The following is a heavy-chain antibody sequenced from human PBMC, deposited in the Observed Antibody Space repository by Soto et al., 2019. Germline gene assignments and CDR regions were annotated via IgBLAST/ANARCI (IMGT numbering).Heavy chain of an antibody. CDR3: AKDRGIGCSGGSCYSIYYYYGMDV. V-gene: IGHV3-30*18. J-gene: IGHJ6*02. D-gene: IGHD2-15*01. Sequence: PGGSLRLSCAASGFTFSSYGMHWVRQAPGKGLEWVAVISYDGSNKYYADSVKGRFTISRDNSKNTLYLQMNSLRAEDTAVYYCAKDRGIGCSGGSCYSIYYYYGMDVWGQGTTVTVSS. CDR2: ISYDGSNK. CDR1: GFTFSSYG.